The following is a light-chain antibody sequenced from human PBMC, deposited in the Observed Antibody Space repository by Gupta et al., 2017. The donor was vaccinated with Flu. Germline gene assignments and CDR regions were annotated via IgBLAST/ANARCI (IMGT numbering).Light chain of an antibody. Sequence: EIMLTQSPATLSLSAGVRATLSCRASESVGGDLAWYQQKPGQAPKLLIYDASNRATDIPARFSGSGSGTDFTLAISSLAPEDFGIYYCQQRNNRITFGGGTKVEIK. CDR3: QQRNNRIT. V-gene: IGKV3-11*01. CDR1: ESVGGD. CDR2: DAS. J-gene: IGKJ4*01.